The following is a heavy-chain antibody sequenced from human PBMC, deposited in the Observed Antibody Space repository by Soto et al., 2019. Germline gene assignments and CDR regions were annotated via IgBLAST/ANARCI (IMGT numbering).Heavy chain of an antibody. Sequence: QITLKEPGTKLVKPTQTLTLTCTFSGCSLSTSGVGVAWIRQPPAKDLALLPLIYWDANKRYSPSLKSSLTITRDTYKNQLVLTMTNMDPVDTATYYCASTHYYGQNWFDPSGQGTLVTVSS. CDR2: IYWDANK. V-gene: IGHV2-5*02. D-gene: IGHD3-10*01. CDR1: GCSLSTSGVG. J-gene: IGHJ5*02. CDR3: ASTHYYGQNWFDP.